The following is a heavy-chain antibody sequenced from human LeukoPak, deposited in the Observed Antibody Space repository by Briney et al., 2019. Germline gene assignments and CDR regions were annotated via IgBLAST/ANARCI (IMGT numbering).Heavy chain of an antibody. V-gene: IGHV4-39*01. CDR1: GGSISNSSYY. J-gene: IGHJ4*02. D-gene: IGHD3/OR15-3a*01. CDR3: ASQLDTTGYYTSSIDS. Sequence: SETLSLTSTVSGGSISNSSYYWAWIRQPPGKGLEWIGSIYYSGNPFYNPSLKGRVTVLVDTSNNQFSLEVDSVTAADTAMYYCASQLDTTGYYTSSIDSSSQAALVTVSS. CDR2: IYYSGNP.